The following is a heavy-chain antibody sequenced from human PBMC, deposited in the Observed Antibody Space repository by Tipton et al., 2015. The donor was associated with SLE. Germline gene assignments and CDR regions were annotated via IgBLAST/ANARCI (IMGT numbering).Heavy chain of an antibody. D-gene: IGHD2-8*01. Sequence: TLSLTCTVSGGSISSNYWIWIRQPPGKGLEWIGYIPYGGGTNYNPSLKSRVTMSVDTAKNQFSLKLTSVTAADTAVYYCSRGMLTWRGAIVGVDVWGQGTTVNVSS. J-gene: IGHJ6*02. CDR3: SRGMLTWRGAIVGVDV. V-gene: IGHV4-59*08. CDR2: IPYGGGT. CDR1: GGSISSNY.